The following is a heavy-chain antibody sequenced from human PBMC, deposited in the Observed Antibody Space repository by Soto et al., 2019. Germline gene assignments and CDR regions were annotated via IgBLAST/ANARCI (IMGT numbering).Heavy chain of an antibody. Sequence: EVQLVESGGGLVQPGGSLRLSCAASGFSISTYWMSWVRQAPGKGLEWVANVKQDGSEEYYVDSVQGRFAISRDNAKNSLYLQLTSLRAEDTAVYCCAALHADMVKTAGYWGQGTLVNVSS. J-gene: IGHJ4*02. CDR3: AALHADMVKTAGY. V-gene: IGHV3-7*01. CDR1: GFSISTYW. D-gene: IGHD5-18*01. CDR2: VKQDGSEE.